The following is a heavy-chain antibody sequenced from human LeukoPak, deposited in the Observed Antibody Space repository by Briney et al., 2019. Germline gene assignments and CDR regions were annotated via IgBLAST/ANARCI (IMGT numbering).Heavy chain of an antibody. V-gene: IGHV3-23*01. D-gene: IGHD2-8*02. CDR1: GFTFSNYA. CDR3: VESGETSDWWGAFDI. CDR2: VSGSGGST. Sequence: PGGSLRLSCAASGFTFSNYAMIWVRQAPGKGLEWVSAVSGSGGSTYYTDSVKGRFSISRDNSKNTLYLQMNSLRVEDTALYYCVESGETSDWWGAFDIWGQGTMVTVSS. J-gene: IGHJ3*02.